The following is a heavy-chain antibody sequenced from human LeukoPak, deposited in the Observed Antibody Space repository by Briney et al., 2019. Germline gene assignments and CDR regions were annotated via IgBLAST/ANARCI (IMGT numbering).Heavy chain of an antibody. J-gene: IGHJ4*02. Sequence: QAGGSLRLSCAASGFTFSSYTMSWVRQAPGKGLEWVSAISGSGGSTYYADSVKGRFTISRDNSKNTLYLQMNSLRAEDTAVYYCAKDSPYYYDSSGRGTRHTYWGQGTLVTVSS. V-gene: IGHV3-23*01. CDR1: GFTFSSYT. D-gene: IGHD3-22*01. CDR3: AKDSPYYYDSSGRGTRHTY. CDR2: ISGSGGST.